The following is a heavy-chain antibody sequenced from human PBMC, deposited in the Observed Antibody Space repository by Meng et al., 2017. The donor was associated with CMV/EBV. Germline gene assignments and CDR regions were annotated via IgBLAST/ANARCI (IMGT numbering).Heavy chain of an antibody. CDR1: GFTFDDYA. J-gene: IGHJ4*02. Sequence: GESLKISCAASGFTFDDYAMHWVRQAPGKGLEWVSGISGSGGSTYYADSVKGRFTISRDNSKNTLYLQMNSLRAEDTAVYYCAKDSLRAAGISYYFDYWGQGTLVTVSS. CDR3: AKDSLRAAGISYYFDY. V-gene: IGHV3-23*01. CDR2: ISGSGGST. D-gene: IGHD6-13*01.